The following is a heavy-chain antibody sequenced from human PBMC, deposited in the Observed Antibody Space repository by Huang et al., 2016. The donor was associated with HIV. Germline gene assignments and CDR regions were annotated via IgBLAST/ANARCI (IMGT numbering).Heavy chain of an antibody. V-gene: IGHV3-15*01. J-gene: IGHJ3*02. CDR2: IKSKTDGGTT. D-gene: IGHD6-19*01. Sequence: EVQLVESGGGLVKPGGSLRLSCAASGFPFSNAWMSWVRKDPGKGLEGVGRIKSKTDGGTTDYAAPVKGRFTISRDDSKNTLYLQMNSLKTEDTAVYYCTTESESSGWTMDHDAFDIWGQGTMVTVSS. CDR3: TTESESSGWTMDHDAFDI. CDR1: GFPFSNAW.